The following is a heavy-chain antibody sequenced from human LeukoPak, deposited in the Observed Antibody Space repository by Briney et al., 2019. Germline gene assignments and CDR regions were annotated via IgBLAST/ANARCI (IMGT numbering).Heavy chain of an antibody. CDR1: GGSFSGYY. Sequence: SETLSLTCAVYGGSFSGYYWSWIRQPPGKGLEWIGEINHSGSTNYNPSLKSRVTISVDTSKNQFSLKLSSVTAADTAVYYCARGVAARAYGYWGQGTLVIVSS. J-gene: IGHJ4*02. V-gene: IGHV4-34*01. CDR3: ARGVAARAYGY. CDR2: INHSGST. D-gene: IGHD6-6*01.